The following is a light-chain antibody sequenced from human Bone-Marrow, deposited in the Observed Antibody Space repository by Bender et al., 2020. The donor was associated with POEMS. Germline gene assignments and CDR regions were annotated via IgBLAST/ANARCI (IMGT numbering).Light chain of an antibody. V-gene: IGLV1-44*01. J-gene: IGLJ3*02. CDR2: SSH. Sequence: QSVLTQPPSASRTPGQRVTISCSGGSSNIGAHAVNWYQHLPGTAPKLLIYSSHRRPSEVPDRFSGSRSGTSASLAISGLQSEDEAGYYCAVWDDSLNGWVFGGGTKLTVL. CDR1: SSNIGAHA. CDR3: AVWDDSLNGWV.